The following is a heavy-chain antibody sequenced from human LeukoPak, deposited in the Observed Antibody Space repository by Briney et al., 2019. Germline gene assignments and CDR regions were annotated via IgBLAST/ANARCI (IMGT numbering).Heavy chain of an antibody. Sequence: SEILSLTCTVSGGSISSYYWSWIRQPPGKGLEWIGYIYYSGSTNYNPSLKSRVTISVDTSKNQFSLKLSSVTAADTAVYYCARTDYDFWSGYADPRYYYYYMDVWGKGTTVTVSS. J-gene: IGHJ6*03. D-gene: IGHD3-3*01. V-gene: IGHV4-59*01. CDR1: GGSISSYY. CDR2: IYYSGST. CDR3: ARTDYDFWSGYADPRYYYYYMDV.